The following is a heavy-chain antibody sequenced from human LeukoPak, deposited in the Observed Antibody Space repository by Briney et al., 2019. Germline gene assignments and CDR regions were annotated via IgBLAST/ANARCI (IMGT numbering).Heavy chain of an antibody. CDR1: GFTIRNQW. Sequence: GGSLRLSCEVSGFTIRNQWMSWVRQAPGKGLEWVSYISSSGSTIYYADSVKGRFTISRDNAKNSLYLQMNSLRAEDTAVYYCAELGITMIGGVWGKGTTVTISS. CDR2: ISSSGSTI. D-gene: IGHD3-10*02. J-gene: IGHJ6*04. CDR3: AELGITMIGGV. V-gene: IGHV3-48*04.